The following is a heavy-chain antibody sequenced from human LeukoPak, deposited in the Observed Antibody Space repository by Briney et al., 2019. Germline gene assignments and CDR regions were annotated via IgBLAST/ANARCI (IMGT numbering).Heavy chain of an antibody. Sequence: GGSLRLSCAPSRFTYSIVEIKCVRRSRGRGGEWFTYIYRSFNTIYSTDSVKGRFTISRDNAKNTLYLQMNSLRAEDTAVYFCARGGYCSSTTCYRYNAFDLWGQGTMVTVSS. CDR1: RFTYSIVE. V-gene: IGHV3-48*03. CDR3: ARGGYCSSTTCYRYNAFDL. J-gene: IGHJ3*01. CDR2: IYRSFNTI. D-gene: IGHD2-2*01.